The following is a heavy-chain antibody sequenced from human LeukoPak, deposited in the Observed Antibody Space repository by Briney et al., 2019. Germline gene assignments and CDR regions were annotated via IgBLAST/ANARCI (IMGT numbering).Heavy chain of an antibody. CDR1: GGSIISGGYH. V-gene: IGHV4-31*02. J-gene: IGHJ4*02. D-gene: IGHD2-21*01. Sequence: SETLSLTCIVSGGSIISGGYHWSWIRQHPGKGLEWIGNDGSTYYNPFLKSRVTISVDTSKNQFSLKLSSVTAADTAIYYCAIYFVGGGGRGTWGQGTLVTVSS. CDR2: DGST. CDR3: AIYFVGGGGRGT.